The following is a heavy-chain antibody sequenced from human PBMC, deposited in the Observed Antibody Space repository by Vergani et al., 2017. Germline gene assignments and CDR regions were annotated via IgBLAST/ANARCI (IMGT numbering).Heavy chain of an antibody. CDR1: GITFWKFG. V-gene: IGHV3-9*01. CDR3: VKDTGIQLWQHFES. CDR2: ISWNRGKI. J-gene: IGHJ4*02. Sequence: EVQMVESGGGLVKPGGSLRLSCEASGITFWKFGMHWVRQGPGKGLEWVSGISWNRGKIAYADSVKGRFTISRDTAKKSLYLQMNNLRPEDTAFYYCVKDTGIQLWQHFESWGQGILVTVSS. D-gene: IGHD3-16*01.